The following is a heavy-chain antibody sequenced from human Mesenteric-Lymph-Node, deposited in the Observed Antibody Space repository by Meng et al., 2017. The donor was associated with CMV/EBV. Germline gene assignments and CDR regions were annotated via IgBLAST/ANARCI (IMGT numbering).Heavy chain of an antibody. Sequence: GESLKISCAASGFTFSSYTMNWVRQAPGKGLEWVSSITSSSTYIYYADSAKGRFTISRDNAKNSLYLQMNSLRAAATAVYYCARDYLRGDGSGWGQGTLVTVSS. V-gene: IGHV3-21*01. CDR2: ITSSSTYI. D-gene: IGHD2-21*02. CDR3: ARDYLRGDGSG. J-gene: IGHJ4*02. CDR1: GFTFSSYT.